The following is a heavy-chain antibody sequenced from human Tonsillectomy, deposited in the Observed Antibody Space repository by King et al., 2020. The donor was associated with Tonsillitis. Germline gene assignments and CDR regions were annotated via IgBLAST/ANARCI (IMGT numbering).Heavy chain of an antibody. CDR2: FYYSGST. CDR1: GGSISSSSYY. J-gene: IGHJ6*02. CDR3: ATPGHDILTGYYKNFYYGMDV. D-gene: IGHD3-9*01. V-gene: IGHV4-39*07. Sequence: QLQESGPGLVKPSETLSLTCTVSGGSISSSSYYWGWIRQPPGKGLEWIGNFYYSGSTYYNPSLKSRVTISVDTSKNPFSLKLSSVTAADTAVYYCATPGHDILTGYYKNFYYGMDVWGQGTTVTVSS.